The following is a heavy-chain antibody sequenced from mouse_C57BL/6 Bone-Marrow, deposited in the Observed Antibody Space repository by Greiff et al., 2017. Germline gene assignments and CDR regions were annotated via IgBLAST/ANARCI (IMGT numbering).Heavy chain of an antibody. Sequence: VQLQQSGPGLVQPSQSLSITCTVSGFSLTSYGVHWVRQSPGKGLEWLGVIWSGGSTDYNAAFISRLSISKDNSKSQVFFKMNSLQADDTAIYYCASPPNWALLYFDVWGTGTTVTVSS. CDR3: ASPPNWALLYFDV. V-gene: IGHV2-2*01. CDR1: GFSLTSYG. D-gene: IGHD4-1*01. J-gene: IGHJ1*03. CDR2: IWSGGST.